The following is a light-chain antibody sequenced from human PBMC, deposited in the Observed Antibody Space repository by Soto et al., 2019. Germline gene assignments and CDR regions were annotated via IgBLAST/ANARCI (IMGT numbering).Light chain of an antibody. V-gene: IGLV1-44*01. J-gene: IGLJ3*02. CDR2: SNN. Sequence: QSVLTQPPSASGTPGQRVIISCSGSSSNLGSNTANWYQQFPGTAPKVVIYSNNQRPSRVPDRFSGSKSGTSASLAISGLQSEDEADYSCAAWDDSLNGWVFGGGTKLTVL. CDR1: SSNLGSNT. CDR3: AAWDDSLNGWV.